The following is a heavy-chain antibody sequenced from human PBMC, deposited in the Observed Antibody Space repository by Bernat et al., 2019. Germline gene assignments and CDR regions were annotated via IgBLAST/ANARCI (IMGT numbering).Heavy chain of an antibody. V-gene: IGHV3-23*01. D-gene: IGHD4-4*01. J-gene: IGHJ4*02. Sequence: EVQLLESGGGLVQPGGSLRLSCVGSGLTFSTYAMSWVRQTPGKGLYWVSAISAGTGHDSTHYGDDVRGRFTISRDDSKNTVYLQMNTLTPEDTGLYYCTGGDGLAYSYYFDYWGQGVMVTVSS. CDR2: ISAGTGHDST. CDR1: GLTFSTYA. CDR3: TGGDGLAYSYYFDY.